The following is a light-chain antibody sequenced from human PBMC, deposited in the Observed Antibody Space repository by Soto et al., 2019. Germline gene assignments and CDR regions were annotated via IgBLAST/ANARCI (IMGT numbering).Light chain of an antibody. Sequence: QSVLTQPASVSGSPGRSITISCTGTSSDVGGYNYVSWYQQDPGKAPKLMIYDVNNRPSGVSNRFSGSKSGNTASLTISGLQAEDEAYYYCSSYTSSSTLAVFGGGTQLTVL. J-gene: IGLJ2*01. V-gene: IGLV2-14*01. CDR2: DVN. CDR3: SSYTSSSTLAV. CDR1: SSDVGGYNY.